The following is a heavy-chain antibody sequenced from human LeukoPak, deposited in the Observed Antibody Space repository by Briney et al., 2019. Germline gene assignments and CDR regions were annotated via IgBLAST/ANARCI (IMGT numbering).Heavy chain of an antibody. CDR3: ARDPTSSWETAFDI. Sequence: GGSLRLSCAASGFTFSSFGMHWVRQAPGQGLEWVAFILYDGTNKYYADSVKGRFTISRDNSKNTLSLQMNSLRAEDTAVYYCARDPTSSWETAFDIWGQGTMVTVSS. V-gene: IGHV3-30*02. CDR1: GFTFSSFG. CDR2: ILYDGTNK. J-gene: IGHJ3*02. D-gene: IGHD1-26*01.